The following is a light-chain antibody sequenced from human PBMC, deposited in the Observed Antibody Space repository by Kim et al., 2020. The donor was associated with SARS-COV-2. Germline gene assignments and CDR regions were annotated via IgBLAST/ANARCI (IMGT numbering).Light chain of an antibody. CDR2: AAS. J-gene: IGKJ1*01. CDR3: QQADSFPWT. CDR1: QGISSW. Sequence: DIQMTQSPSSVSASVGDRVTITCRASQGISSWLVWYQQKPGKAPKLLIYAASSLQSGVPSRFSGSGSGTDFTLTISSLQPEDFATYYCQQADSFPWTFGQGTKVDIK. V-gene: IGKV1-12*01.